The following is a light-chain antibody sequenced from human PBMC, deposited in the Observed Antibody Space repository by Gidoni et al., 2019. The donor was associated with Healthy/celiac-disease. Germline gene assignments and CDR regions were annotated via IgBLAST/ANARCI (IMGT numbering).Light chain of an antibody. J-gene: IGKJ4*01. V-gene: IGKV3-11*01. Sequence: EIVLTQSPATLSLAPGERATLSCRASQSVSSYLAWYQQKPGKAPRLLIYDASNRATGIPARFSGSGSGTDFTLTFISLEPEDFAVYYCQQRSNWPLTFGGGTKVEIK. CDR2: DAS. CDR1: QSVSSY. CDR3: QQRSNWPLT.